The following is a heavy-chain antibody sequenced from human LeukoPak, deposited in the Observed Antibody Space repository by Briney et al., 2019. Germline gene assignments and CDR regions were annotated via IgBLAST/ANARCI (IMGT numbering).Heavy chain of an antibody. V-gene: IGHV6-1*01. Sequence: SQTLSLTCAISGDSVSSNSAAWNWIRQSPPRGLEWLGRTYYRSKWYNDYAVSVKSRITINPDTSKNQFSLQLNSVTPEDTAVYYCARDLGVAAAGSWSVGAFDIWGQGTMVTVSS. CDR2: TYYRSKWYN. CDR1: GDSVSSNSAA. J-gene: IGHJ3*02. CDR3: ARDLGVAAAGSWSVGAFDI. D-gene: IGHD6-13*01.